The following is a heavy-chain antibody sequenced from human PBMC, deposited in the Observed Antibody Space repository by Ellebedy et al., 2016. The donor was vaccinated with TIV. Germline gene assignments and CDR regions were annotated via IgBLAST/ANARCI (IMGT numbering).Heavy chain of an antibody. CDR2: ISWNSGRI. CDR3: AKDSTDKGELLAFDY. CDR1: GFTFDDYA. D-gene: IGHD1-26*01. V-gene: IGHV3-9*01. Sequence: GGSLRLXXAASGFTFDDYAMHWVRQAPGKGLEWVSGISWNSGRIDYADSVKGRFTISRDNAKNSLYLQMNSLRAEDTALYYRAKDSTDKGELLAFDYWGQGTLVTVSS. J-gene: IGHJ4*02.